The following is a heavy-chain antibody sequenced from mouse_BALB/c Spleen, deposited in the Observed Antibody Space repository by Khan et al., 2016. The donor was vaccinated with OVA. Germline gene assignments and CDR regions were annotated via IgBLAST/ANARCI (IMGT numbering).Heavy chain of an antibody. J-gene: IGHJ3*01. V-gene: IGHV1-4*01. CDR1: GYTFTSYT. CDR2: INPSNGYT. D-gene: IGHD2-14*01. CDR3: VRDGAYHRNDGWFAY. Sequence: QIQLVQSGAELARPGASVKMSCKASGYTFTSYTIHWIKLRPGQGLEWIGFINPSNGYTNYNQKFKDKATLTADKSSTTVYMQLSSLTSDDSAVYNRVRDGAYHRNDGWFAYWGQGTLVTVSA.